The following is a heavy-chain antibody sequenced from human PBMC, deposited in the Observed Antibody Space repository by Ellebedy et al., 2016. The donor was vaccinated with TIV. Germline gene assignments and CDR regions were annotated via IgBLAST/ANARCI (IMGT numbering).Heavy chain of an antibody. CDR3: AKLDSSGYYCGRFDY. Sequence: GESLKISCGASGFSFSNFAMTWVRQAPGKGLEWVSSISASGISTDYADSVRGRVTISRDNSRNTLYLQMDSLRADDTAVYYCAKLDSSGYYCGRFDYWGQGTLVTVSS. CDR1: GFSFSNFA. V-gene: IGHV3-23*01. J-gene: IGHJ4*02. D-gene: IGHD3-22*01. CDR2: ISASGIST.